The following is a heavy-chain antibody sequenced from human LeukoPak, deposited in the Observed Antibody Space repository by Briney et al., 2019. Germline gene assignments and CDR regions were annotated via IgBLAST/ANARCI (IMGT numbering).Heavy chain of an antibody. J-gene: IGHJ5*02. CDR1: GYNFDTYW. CDR3: ARRSGSGNWFDP. Sequence: GESLKISCKGSGYNFDTYWIAWVRQMPGKGLECMGLIYPGDSDTRYSPSFQGQVTISADKSITTAYLQWSSLQASDTAMYYCARRSGSGNWFDPWGQGTLVTVSS. CDR2: IYPGDSDT. D-gene: IGHD3-10*01. V-gene: IGHV5-51*01.